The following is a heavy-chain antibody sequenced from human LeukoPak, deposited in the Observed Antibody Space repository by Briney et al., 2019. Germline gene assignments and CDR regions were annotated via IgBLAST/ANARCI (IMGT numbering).Heavy chain of an antibody. V-gene: IGHV4-38-2*02. D-gene: IGHD1-1*01. Sequence: SETLSLTCAVSGYSISSGYYWGWIRQPPGKGLEWIGSIYHSGSTYYNPSLKSRVTISVDTSKNQFSLKLSSVTAADTAVYYCARERYNWSFDAFDIWGQGTMVTVSS. CDR2: IYHSGST. CDR3: ARERYNWSFDAFDI. J-gene: IGHJ3*02. CDR1: GYSISSGYY.